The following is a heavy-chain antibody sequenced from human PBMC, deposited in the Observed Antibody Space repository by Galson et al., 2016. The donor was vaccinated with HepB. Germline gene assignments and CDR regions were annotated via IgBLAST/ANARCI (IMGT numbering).Heavy chain of an antibody. V-gene: IGHV3-15*01. CDR3: TTLDTAMVTAPNSYYVLDA. Sequence: SLRLSCAASGFTFSNAWMTWVRQAPGKGLEWVGRVKSNTDGGTTDYAAPVKGRFTISRDDSKNTLYLQMSSLKTEDTAVYYCTTLDTAMVTAPNSYYVLDAWGPGTTVTVSS. CDR2: VKSNTDGGTT. D-gene: IGHD5-18*01. CDR1: GFTFSNAW. J-gene: IGHJ6*02.